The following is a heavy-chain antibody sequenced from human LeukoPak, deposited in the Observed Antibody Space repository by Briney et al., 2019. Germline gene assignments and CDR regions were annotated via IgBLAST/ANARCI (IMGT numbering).Heavy chain of an antibody. CDR2: IYTSGSP. J-gene: IGHJ2*01. CDR3: AREYCTNGVCYHWYFDL. D-gene: IGHD2-8*01. Sequence: AATLSLTCPVSGRSISSYCWSWVRQPAGKGLEWIGRIYTSGSPNYNPSLKSRVTMSVDTSKNQFSLKLSSVTAADTAVYYCAREYCTNGVCYHWYFDLWGRGTLVTVSS. CDR1: GRSISSYC. V-gene: IGHV4-4*07.